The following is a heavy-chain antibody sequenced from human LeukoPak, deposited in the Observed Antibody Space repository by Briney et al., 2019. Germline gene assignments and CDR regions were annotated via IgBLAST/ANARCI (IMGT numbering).Heavy chain of an antibody. D-gene: IGHD3-10*01. CDR2: ISSSGSTI. Sequence: GGSLRLSCAVSGFTFSDYYMSWIRQAPGKGLEWVSYISSSGSTIYYADSVKGRFTISRDNAKNSLYLQMNSLRAEDTAVYYCARYRLGERNYYYMDVWGKGTTVTVSS. CDR3: ARYRLGERNYYYMDV. J-gene: IGHJ6*03. V-gene: IGHV3-11*01. CDR1: GFTFSDYY.